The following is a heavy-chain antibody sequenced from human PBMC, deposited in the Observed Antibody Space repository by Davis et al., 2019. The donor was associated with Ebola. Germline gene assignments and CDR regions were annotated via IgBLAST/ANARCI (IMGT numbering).Heavy chain of an antibody. CDR1: GGSISSGGYY. V-gene: IGHV4-61*03. J-gene: IGHJ4*02. D-gene: IGHD4-11*01. CDR3: ARESITTNYFEY. CDR2: IYYSGST. Sequence: SETLSLTCSVSGGSISSGGYYWSWIRQPPGKGLEWIGYIYYSGSTNYNPSLKSRVTISVDTSQNHFSLKLSSVTAADTAMYYCARESITTNYFEYWGQGALVTVSS.